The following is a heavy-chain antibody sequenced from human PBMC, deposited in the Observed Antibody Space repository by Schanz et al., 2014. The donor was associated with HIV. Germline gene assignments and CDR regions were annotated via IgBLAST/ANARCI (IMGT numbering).Heavy chain of an antibody. CDR2: ISSGGDYI. Sequence: QVQLVESGGGVVQPGRSLRLSCAASGFTFNDYYMSWIRQAPGKGLEWVSSISSGGDYIYHADSVRGRFTISRDNAKNSLYLQMDSLRGEDTAVYYCARGGKMVTFGGVLAPFDYWGQGSLVTVSS. V-gene: IGHV3-11*04. CDR3: ARGGKMVTFGGVLAPFDY. CDR1: GFTFNDYY. D-gene: IGHD3-16*02. J-gene: IGHJ4*02.